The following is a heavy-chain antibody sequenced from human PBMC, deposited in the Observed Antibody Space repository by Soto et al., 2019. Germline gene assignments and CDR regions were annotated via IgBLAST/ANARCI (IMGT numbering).Heavy chain of an antibody. Sequence: SVKVSCKASGFTFTSSAVQWVRQARGQRLEWIGWIVVGSGNTNYAQKFQERVAITRDMSTSTAYMELSSLRSEDTAVYYCAADGRPVTMVRGAYSFQGMDVWGQGTTVTVSS. CDR3: AADGRPVTMVRGAYSFQGMDV. CDR2: IVVGSGNT. V-gene: IGHV1-58*01. CDR1: GFTFTSSA. J-gene: IGHJ6*02. D-gene: IGHD3-10*01.